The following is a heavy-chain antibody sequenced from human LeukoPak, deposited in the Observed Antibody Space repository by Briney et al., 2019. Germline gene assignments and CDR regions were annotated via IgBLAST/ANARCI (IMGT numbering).Heavy chain of an antibody. CDR3: ATAILGYCSGGSCYSVGWFDP. V-gene: IGHV1-24*01. Sequence: ASVKVSCKVSGYTPTELSMHWVRQAPGKGLEWMGGFDPEDGETIYAQKFQGRVTMTEDTSTDTAYMELSSLRSEDTAVYYCATAILGYCSGGSCYSVGWFDPWGQGTLVTVSS. J-gene: IGHJ5*02. D-gene: IGHD2-15*01. CDR2: FDPEDGET. CDR1: GYTPTELS.